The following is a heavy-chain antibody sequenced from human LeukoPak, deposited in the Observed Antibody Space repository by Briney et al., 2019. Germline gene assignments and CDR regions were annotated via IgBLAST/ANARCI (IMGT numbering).Heavy chain of an antibody. CDR1: GFTVSSNY. CDR3: ARDRIRGSGSYGAYYYYGTDV. CDR2: IYSGGST. J-gene: IGHJ6*02. Sequence: SGGSLILSCAASGFTVSSNYMSWVRQAPGKGLEWVSVIYSGGSTYYADSVKGRFTISRDNSKNTLYLQMNSLRAEDTAVYYCARDRIRGSGSYGAYYYYGTDVWGQGTTVTVSS. D-gene: IGHD3-10*01. V-gene: IGHV3-66*01.